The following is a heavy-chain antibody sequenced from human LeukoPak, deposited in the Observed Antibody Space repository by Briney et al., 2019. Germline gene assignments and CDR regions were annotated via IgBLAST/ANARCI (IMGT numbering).Heavy chain of an antibody. CDR2: ISSSSSTI. CDR3: ARVYSSSPRNWFDP. J-gene: IGHJ5*02. V-gene: IGHV3-48*04. Sequence: GGSLRLSCAASGFTFSSYGMHWVRQAPGKGLEWVSYISSSSSTIYYADSVKGRFTISRDNAKNSPYLQMNSLRAEDTAVYYCARVYSSSPRNWFDPWGRGTLVTVSS. D-gene: IGHD6-13*01. CDR1: GFTFSSYG.